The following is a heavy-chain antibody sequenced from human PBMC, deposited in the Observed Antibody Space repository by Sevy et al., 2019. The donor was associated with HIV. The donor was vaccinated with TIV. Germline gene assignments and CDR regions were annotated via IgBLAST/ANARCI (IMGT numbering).Heavy chain of an antibody. V-gene: IGHV3-48*03. Sequence: GGSLRLSCAASGXTFSSYEMNWVRQAPGKGLEWVSYISNSGTTISYSDSVRGRFSISRDNARNSLYLQMNSLRAEDTAVYYCARDLPPSATTVAXFDXXXQGTLVTVSS. CDR3: ARDLPPSATTVAXFDX. D-gene: IGHD4-17*01. CDR2: ISNSGTTI. CDR1: GXTFSSYE. J-gene: IGHJ4*02.